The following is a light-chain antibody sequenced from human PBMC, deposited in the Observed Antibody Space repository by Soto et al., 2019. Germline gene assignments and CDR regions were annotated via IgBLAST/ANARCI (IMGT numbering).Light chain of an antibody. CDR1: SSDVGGYNS. J-gene: IGLJ2*01. CDR2: DVN. CDR3: SSYKRSNPSVV. V-gene: IGLV2-14*03. Sequence: QSALTQPASVSGSPGQSITISCTGTSSDVGGYNSVSWYQQHPGKAPKLMIYDVNNRPSGVSDRFSGSKSGNTASLTISGLQSEDEADFYCSSYKRSNPSVVFGGGTQLTVL.